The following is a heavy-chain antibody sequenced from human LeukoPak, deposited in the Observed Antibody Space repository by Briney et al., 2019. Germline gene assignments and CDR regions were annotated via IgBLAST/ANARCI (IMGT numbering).Heavy chain of an antibody. CDR2: ISSSGSTI. D-gene: IGHD6-13*01. Sequence: GGSLRLSCAASGFIFSDYYMTWIRQAPGKGLEWVSYISSSGSTIYYADSVKGRLTISRDNAKNSLYLQMNSLRAEDTAVYYCARVGSSSSHFDYWGQGTLVTVSS. V-gene: IGHV3-11*01. CDR1: GFIFSDYY. CDR3: ARVGSSSSHFDY. J-gene: IGHJ4*02.